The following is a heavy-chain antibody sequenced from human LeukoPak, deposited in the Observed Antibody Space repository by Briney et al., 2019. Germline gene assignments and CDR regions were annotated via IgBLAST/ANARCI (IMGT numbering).Heavy chain of an antibody. D-gene: IGHD5-18*01. V-gene: IGHV4-34*01. Sequence: SETLSLTCAVYGGSFSGYYWSWIRQPPGKGLEWIGEINHSGSTNYNPSLKSRVTISVDTPKNQFSLKLSSVTAADTAVYYCARGRLQLWSGRGYFDYWGQGTLVTVSS. CDR3: ARGRLQLWSGRGYFDY. CDR2: INHSGST. J-gene: IGHJ4*02. CDR1: GGSFSGYY.